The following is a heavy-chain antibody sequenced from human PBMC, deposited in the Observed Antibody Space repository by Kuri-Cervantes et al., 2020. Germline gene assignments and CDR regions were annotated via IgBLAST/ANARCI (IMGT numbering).Heavy chain of an antibody. CDR1: GYTFTSYD. J-gene: IGHJ4*02. V-gene: IGHV1-8*01. Sequence: ASVKVSCKASGYTFTSYDINWVRQATGQGLEWMGWMNPNSGNTGYAQKFQGRITMTRDTSTSTVYMELSSLRSEDTAVYYCARGEVVTRLDYWGQGTLVTVSS. D-gene: IGHD4-23*01. CDR3: ARGEVVTRLDY. CDR2: MNPNSGNT.